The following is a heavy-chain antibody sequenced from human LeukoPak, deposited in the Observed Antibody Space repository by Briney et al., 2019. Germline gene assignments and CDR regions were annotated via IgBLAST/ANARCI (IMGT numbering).Heavy chain of an antibody. V-gene: IGHV5-51*01. J-gene: IGHJ4*02. CDR2: IYPGDSDT. Sequence: GESLKISCKGSRYSFTNYWIAWVRQMPGKGLEWMGIIYPGDSDTRYNPSFQGQVTISVDKSISTAYLQWSSLKASDTAMYYCARQTMVRGAPDYWGQGTLVTVSS. D-gene: IGHD3-10*01. CDR1: RYSFTNYW. CDR3: ARQTMVRGAPDY.